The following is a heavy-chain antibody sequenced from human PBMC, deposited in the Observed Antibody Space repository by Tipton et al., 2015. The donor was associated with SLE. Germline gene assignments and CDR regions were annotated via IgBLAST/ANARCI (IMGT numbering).Heavy chain of an antibody. V-gene: IGHV4-59*01. Sequence: TLSLTCTVSGVSISTDYWSWIRQPPGKGLEWIGYMYYTGRTNYNPSLESRLTMSVDTSKNQFSLRLSSVTAADTAVYYCARGVATFKDWGQGSLVTVSS. D-gene: IGHD5-12*01. CDR2: MYYTGRT. CDR3: ARGVATFKD. CDR1: GVSISTDY. J-gene: IGHJ4*02.